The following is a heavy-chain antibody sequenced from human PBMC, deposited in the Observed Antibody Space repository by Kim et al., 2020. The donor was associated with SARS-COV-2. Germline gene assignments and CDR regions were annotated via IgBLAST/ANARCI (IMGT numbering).Heavy chain of an antibody. CDR3: AKDRGPYYYGSGSDNAADS. Sequence: GRFTISRDNARNSLSLQMNSLKPEDTAVYFCAKDRGPYYYGSGSDNAADSWGQGTLVTVSS. D-gene: IGHD3-10*01. J-gene: IGHJ4*02. V-gene: IGHV3-62*04.